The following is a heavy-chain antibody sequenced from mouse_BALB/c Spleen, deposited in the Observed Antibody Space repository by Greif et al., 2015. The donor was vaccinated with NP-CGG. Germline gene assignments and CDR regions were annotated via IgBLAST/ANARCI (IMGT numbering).Heavy chain of an antibody. CDR3: ARSPYGNYFDY. CDR2: INPGSGGT. V-gene: IGHV1-54*01. D-gene: IGHD2-1*01. CDR1: GYAFTSYL. J-gene: IGHJ2*01. Sequence: QVQLQQSGAELVRPGTSVKVSCKASGYAFTSYLIEWVKQRPGQGLEWIGVINPGSGGTNYNEKFKGKATLTADKSSSTAYMQLSSLTSDDSAVYFCARSPYGNYFDYWGQGTTLTVSS.